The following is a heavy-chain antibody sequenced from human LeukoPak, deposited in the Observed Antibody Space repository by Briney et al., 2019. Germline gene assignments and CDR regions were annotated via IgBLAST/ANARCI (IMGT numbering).Heavy chain of an antibody. CDR2: VIPIFGTA. J-gene: IGHJ5*02. CDR3: TRVGYSYGYDWFDP. CDR1: GGTFSSYA. V-gene: IGHV1-69*13. D-gene: IGHD5-18*01. Sequence: GASVTVSCKASGGTFSSYAISWVRQAPGQGLEWMGGVIPIFGTANYAQKFQGRVTITAHESTSTAYMELSRLRSEDTAVYYCTRVGYSYGYDWFDPWGQGTLVTASS.